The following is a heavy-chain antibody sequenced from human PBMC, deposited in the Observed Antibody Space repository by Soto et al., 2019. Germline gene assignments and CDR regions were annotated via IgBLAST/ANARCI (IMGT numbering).Heavy chain of an antibody. V-gene: IGHV1-18*01. J-gene: IGHJ3*02. Sequence: QVQLVQSGAEVKKPGASVKVSCKASGYTFTSYGISWVRQAPGQGLEWMGWISAYNGNTNYAQKLQGRVTMTTDTSTSTAYMARRSLRSDDTAVYFSTRDPRITMIVVVNGEGDDAFDIWGQGTMVTVSS. CDR2: ISAYNGNT. CDR1: GYTFTSYG. CDR3: TRDPRITMIVVVNGEGDDAFDI. D-gene: IGHD3-22*01.